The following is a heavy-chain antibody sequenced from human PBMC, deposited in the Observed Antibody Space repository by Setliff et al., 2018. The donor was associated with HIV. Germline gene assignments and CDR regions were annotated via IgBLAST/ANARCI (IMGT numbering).Heavy chain of an antibody. CDR3: ASGPTYYYDSSGYFFDY. CDR1: GYSISSGYY. Sequence: SETLSLTCGVSGYSISSGYYWGWIRQPPGKGLEWIGSIYHNGITYYNPSLKSRVTISVDTSQNQFSLKLSSVTAADTAIYYCASGPTYYYDSSGYFFDYWGQGTLVTVSS. V-gene: IGHV4-38-2*01. J-gene: IGHJ4*02. D-gene: IGHD3-22*01. CDR2: IYHNGIT.